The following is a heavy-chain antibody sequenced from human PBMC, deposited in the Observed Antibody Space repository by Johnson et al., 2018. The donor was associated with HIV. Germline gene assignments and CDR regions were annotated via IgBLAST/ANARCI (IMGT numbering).Heavy chain of an antibody. Sequence: VQLVESGGGLVRPGGSLRLSCAASGFTVSSNYMSWVRQAPGKGLEWVSVISGSGGSTYYADSVKGRFTISRDNSKNTRYLQMNSLRAEDTAVYYCARERRYGGHGAYAFDIWGQGTMVTVSS. CDR2: ISGSGGST. J-gene: IGHJ3*02. CDR3: ARERRYGGHGAYAFDI. D-gene: IGHD4-23*01. V-gene: IGHV3-66*02. CDR1: GFTVSSNY.